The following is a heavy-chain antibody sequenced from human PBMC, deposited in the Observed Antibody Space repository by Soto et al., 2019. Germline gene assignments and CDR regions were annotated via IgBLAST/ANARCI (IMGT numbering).Heavy chain of an antibody. CDR3: ARGFSNSVTTRFDS. Sequence: VHLQQLGAGLLRPSETLSLTCIVSGESFSGYYWSWIRQSPDKGLEWIGEVYGSGETKYNPSLKSRISISEDPSKNQFSLTMTSMTAADTAVYYCARGFSNSVTTRFDSWGQGTLVTVSS. CDR2: VYGSGET. J-gene: IGHJ4*02. D-gene: IGHD4-4*01. CDR1: GESFSGYY. V-gene: IGHV4-34*01.